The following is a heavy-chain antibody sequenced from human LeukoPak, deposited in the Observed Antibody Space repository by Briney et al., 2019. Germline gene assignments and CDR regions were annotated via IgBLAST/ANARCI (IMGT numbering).Heavy chain of an antibody. D-gene: IGHD3-3*01. CDR2: MNPNRGDT. J-gene: IGHJ6*03. CDR3: ARGLWGDFWSGDYYYYYMDV. Sequence: GASVKDSCKASGYSFTSYDINWVRQATGQGLEWMGWMNPNRGDTGYAQKFQGRVTITRNTSISTAYMELSSLRSEDTAVYYCARGLWGDFWSGDYYYYYMDVWGEGTTVTVSS. V-gene: IGHV1-8*03. CDR1: GYSFTSYD.